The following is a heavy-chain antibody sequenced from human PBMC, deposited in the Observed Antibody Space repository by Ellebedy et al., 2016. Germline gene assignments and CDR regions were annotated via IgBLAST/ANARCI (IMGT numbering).Heavy chain of an antibody. CDR1: GGSISSSSYY. V-gene: IGHV4-39*01. Sequence: SETLSLTCTVSGGSISSSSYYWGWIRQPPGKGLEWIGSIYYSGSTYYNPSLKSRVTISVDTSKNQFSLKLSSVTAADTAVYYCARHSITMMHAFDIWGQGTMVTVSS. D-gene: IGHD3-22*01. CDR2: IYYSGST. CDR3: ARHSITMMHAFDI. J-gene: IGHJ3*02.